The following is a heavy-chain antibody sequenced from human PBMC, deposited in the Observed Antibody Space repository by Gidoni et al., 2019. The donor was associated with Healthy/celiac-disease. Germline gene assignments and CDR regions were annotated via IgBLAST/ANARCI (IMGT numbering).Heavy chain of an antibody. J-gene: IGHJ6*02. D-gene: IGHD3-10*01. V-gene: IGHV1-18*01. CDR1: GYTFTSYG. CDR3: ARVLCGSGSTVKITFNFYYYVMDV. CDR2: ISAYIGNT. Sequence: QVQLVQSGAEMKKPGASVKVSCKDSGYTFTSYGLSWVRQSPGKGIKWMGWISAYIGNTNYAQTPHVRVTMTTDTSTSKAYIELRSLRSDDSAVYSFARVLCGSGSTVKITFNFYYYVMDVWGQGTMVTVSS.